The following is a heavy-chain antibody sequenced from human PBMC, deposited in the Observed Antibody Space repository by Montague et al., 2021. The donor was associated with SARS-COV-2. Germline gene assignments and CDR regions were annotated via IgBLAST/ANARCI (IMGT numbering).Heavy chain of an antibody. J-gene: IGHJ6*02. CDR2: INHSGST. CDR1: GGSFSGYY. D-gene: IGHD2-2*01. V-gene: IGHV4-34*01. Sequence: SETLSLTCAVYGGSFSGYYWSWIRQPPGKGLEWIGEINHSGSTNYNQSLKSRVTISVETSKNQFSLKLSSVTAADTAVYYCARARQDVVVPALGIGAYYYYYDMDVWGQGTTVTVSS. CDR3: ARARQDVVVPALGIGAYYYYYDMDV.